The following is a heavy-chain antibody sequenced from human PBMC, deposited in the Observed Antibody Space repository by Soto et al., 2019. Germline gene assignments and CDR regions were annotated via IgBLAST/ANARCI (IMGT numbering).Heavy chain of an antibody. V-gene: IGHV4-59*08. Sequence: SETLSLTCTVSGGSISSYYWSWIRQPPGKGLEWIGYIYYSGSTNYNPSLKSRVTISVDTSKNQFSLKLSSVTAADTAVYYCARLSWIRLEYYFDYWGQGTLVTVSS. CDR2: IYYSGST. J-gene: IGHJ4*02. CDR1: GGSISSYY. D-gene: IGHD5-18*01. CDR3: ARLSWIRLEYYFDY.